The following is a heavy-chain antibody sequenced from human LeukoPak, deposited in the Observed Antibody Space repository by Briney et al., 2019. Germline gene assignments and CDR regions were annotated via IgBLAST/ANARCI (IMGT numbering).Heavy chain of an antibody. V-gene: IGHV3-21*01. J-gene: IGHJ4*02. CDR1: GFTFSSYP. Sequence: GGSLRLSCAASGFTFSSYPMNWVRQAPGKGLEWVSSISSSSSYIYYAESVKGRFTISRDNAKNSLYLQMNSLRAEDTAVYYCARAATHCGGGNCYGRDLDYWGQGTLVTVSS. CDR2: ISSSSSYI. D-gene: IGHD2-15*01. CDR3: ARAATHCGGGNCYGRDLDY.